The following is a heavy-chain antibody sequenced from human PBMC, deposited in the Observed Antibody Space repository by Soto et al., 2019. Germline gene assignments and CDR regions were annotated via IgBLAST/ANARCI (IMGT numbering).Heavy chain of an antibody. CDR2: IKQDGSEK. Sequence: GESLKISCAASGFTFSSYWMSWVRQAPGKGLEWVANIKQDGSEKYYVDSVKGRFTISRDNAKNSLYLQMNSLRAEDTAVYYCARVGRVGQLWLPNDAFDIWGQGTMVTVSS. CDR3: ARVGRVGQLWLPNDAFDI. J-gene: IGHJ3*02. V-gene: IGHV3-7*03. CDR1: GFTFSSYW. D-gene: IGHD5-18*01.